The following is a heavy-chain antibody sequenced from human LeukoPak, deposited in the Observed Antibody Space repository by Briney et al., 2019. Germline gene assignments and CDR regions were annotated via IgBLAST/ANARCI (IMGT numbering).Heavy chain of an antibody. J-gene: IGHJ4*02. CDR3: VRAFDY. CDR2: IKSDGSST. CDR1: GFTFSSYW. V-gene: IGHV3-74*01. Sequence: GGSLRLSCAASGFTFSSYWMHWVRQAPGKGLVWVSRIKSDGSSTNYADSVKGRFTISRDNAKNTVYLQMNSLRAEDTAVYYCVRAFDYWGQGTLVPSP.